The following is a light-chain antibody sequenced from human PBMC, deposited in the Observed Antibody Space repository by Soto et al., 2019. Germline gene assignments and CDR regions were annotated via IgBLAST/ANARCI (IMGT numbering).Light chain of an antibody. J-gene: IGLJ2*01. V-gene: IGLV1-40*01. CDR1: SSNIGAGYD. CDR3: QSYESSLGVLV. Sequence: QSVLTQPPSVSGAPGQRVTISCTGSSSNIGAGYDVHWYQQLPGTAPKLLIYGNSNRPSGVPDRFSGSKSGTSASLAITGLRAEEEADYTCQSYESSLGVLVFGGGPNLTVL. CDR2: GNS.